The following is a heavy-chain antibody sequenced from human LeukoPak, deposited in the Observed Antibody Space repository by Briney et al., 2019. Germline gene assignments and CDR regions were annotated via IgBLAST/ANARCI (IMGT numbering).Heavy chain of an antibody. D-gene: IGHD2-15*01. Sequence: ASVTVSFKASGYTFTSYYMHWVRQAPGQGLEWMGIINPSGGSTSYAQKFQGRVTMTRDTSTSTVYMELSSLRSEDTAVCYCARDNGYCSGGSCPQVYGMDVWGQGTTVTVSS. CDR3: ARDNGYCSGGSCPQVYGMDV. CDR2: INPSGGST. J-gene: IGHJ6*02. V-gene: IGHV1-46*01. CDR1: GYTFTSYY.